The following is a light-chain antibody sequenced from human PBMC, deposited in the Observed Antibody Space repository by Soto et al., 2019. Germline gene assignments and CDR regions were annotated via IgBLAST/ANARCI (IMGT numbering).Light chain of an antibody. V-gene: IGKV1-9*01. CDR2: AAS. CDR3: QQLNSYPIT. CDR1: QSINRF. Sequence: IHITQAPCSLSASLGSRVAIAWRATQSINRFLNWYQQKPGKAPKLLIYAASTLQSGVPSRFSGSGSATDFTLTISSLQPEDFATYSCQQLNSYPITFGQGTRLEIK. J-gene: IGKJ5*01.